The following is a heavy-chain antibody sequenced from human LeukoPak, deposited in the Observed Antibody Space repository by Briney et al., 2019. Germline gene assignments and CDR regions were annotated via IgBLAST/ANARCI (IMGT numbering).Heavy chain of an antibody. CDR2: IDPSDSYT. D-gene: IGHD6-13*01. Sequence: GESLKISCKGSGYSFTSYWISWVRQMPGKGLEWMGRIDPSDSYTNYSPSFQGHVTISADKSISTAYLQWSSLKASDTAMYYCARHPLSYSSSSPDRYYYGMDVWGQGTTVTVSS. CDR1: GYSFTSYW. CDR3: ARHPLSYSSSSPDRYYYGMDV. V-gene: IGHV5-10-1*01. J-gene: IGHJ6*02.